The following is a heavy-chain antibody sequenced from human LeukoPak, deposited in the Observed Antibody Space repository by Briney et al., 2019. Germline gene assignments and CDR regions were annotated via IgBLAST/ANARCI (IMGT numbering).Heavy chain of an antibody. D-gene: IGHD4-11*01. CDR1: GFTFSSYA. J-gene: IGHJ6*02. CDR3: AKGTYSNYCYGMDV. Sequence: GSLRLSCAASGFTFSSYAMSWVRQAPGKGLKWVSVISGNGGSTYYADSVKGRFTISRDNSKNTLYLQMNSLRAEDTAVYFCAKGTYSNYCYGMDVWGQGTTVTVSS. V-gene: IGHV3-23*01. CDR2: ISGNGGST.